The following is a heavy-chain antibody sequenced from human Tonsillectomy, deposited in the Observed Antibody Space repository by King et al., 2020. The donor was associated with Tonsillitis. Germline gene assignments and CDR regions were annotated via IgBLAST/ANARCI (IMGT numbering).Heavy chain of an antibody. CDR2: ISYDGSDK. CDR3: AKVDCVVRGVIITERYYYGMDV. V-gene: IGHV3-30*18. Sequence: VQLVESGGGVVQPGRSLRLSCAVSGLTFRDYGMHWVRQAPGKGLEWVAVISYDGSDKYYADSVKGRFTISRDNSKNTLYLQMNRLRAEDTAVYYCAKVDCVVRGVIITERYYYGMDVWGQGTTVTVSS. CDR1: GLTFRDYG. D-gene: IGHD3-10*01. J-gene: IGHJ6*02.